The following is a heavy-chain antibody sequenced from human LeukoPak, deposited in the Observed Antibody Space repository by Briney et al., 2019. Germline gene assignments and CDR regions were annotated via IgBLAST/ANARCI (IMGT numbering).Heavy chain of an antibody. CDR1: GYSFTSYW. V-gene: IGHV5-51*01. Sequence: GESLKISCKGSGYSFTSYWIGWVRQMPGKGLEWMGIIYPGDSDTRYSPSFQGQVTISADKSISTAYLQWSSLKASDTAMYCCARHEISATGSAPYYYYMDVWGKGTTVTVSS. CDR3: ARHEISATGSAPYYYYMDV. J-gene: IGHJ6*03. D-gene: IGHD6-6*01. CDR2: IYPGDSDT.